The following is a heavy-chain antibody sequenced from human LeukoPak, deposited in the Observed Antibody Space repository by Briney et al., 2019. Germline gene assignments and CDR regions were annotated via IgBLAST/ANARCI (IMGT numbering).Heavy chain of an antibody. CDR3: ASNIVGIDY. J-gene: IGHJ4*02. D-gene: IGHD1-26*01. Sequence: ASVKVSCKASGGTFSSYAISWVRQAPGQGLEWMGWINPNSGGTNYAQKFQGRVTMTRDTSISTAYMELSRLRSDDTAVYYCASNIVGIDYWGQGTLVTVSS. V-gene: IGHV1-2*02. CDR2: INPNSGGT. CDR1: GGTFSSYA.